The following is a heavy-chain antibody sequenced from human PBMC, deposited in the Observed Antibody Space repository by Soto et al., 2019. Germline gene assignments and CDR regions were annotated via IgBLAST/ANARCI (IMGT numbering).Heavy chain of an antibody. J-gene: IGHJ6*02. CDR3: VRWYGGEAYGLDV. V-gene: IGHV1-8*01. CDR1: GYTFSNYD. D-gene: IGHD4-17*01. CDR2: MNTDSGNT. Sequence: QVQLVQSGAEVKEPGASVKVSCKASGYTFSNYDIHWVRQATGQGLEWLGWMNTDSGNTGSAEKFQGRVTMTRKTSTSTAYMELSSLTSADTAVYFCVRWYGGEAYGLDVWGQGTTVSVSS.